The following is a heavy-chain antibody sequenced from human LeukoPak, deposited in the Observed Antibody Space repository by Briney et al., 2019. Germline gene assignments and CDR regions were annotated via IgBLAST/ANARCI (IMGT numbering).Heavy chain of an antibody. J-gene: IGHJ4*02. D-gene: IGHD5-18*01. CDR3: ARDVRYSYGYYFDY. CDR2: IIPILGIA. V-gene: IGHV1-69*04. Sequence: GASVKVSCKASGGTFSSYAISWVRQAPGQGLEWMGRIIPILGIANYAQKFQGRVTITADKSTGTAYMELSSLRSEDTAVYYCARDVRYSYGYYFDYWGQGTLVTVSS. CDR1: GGTFSSYA.